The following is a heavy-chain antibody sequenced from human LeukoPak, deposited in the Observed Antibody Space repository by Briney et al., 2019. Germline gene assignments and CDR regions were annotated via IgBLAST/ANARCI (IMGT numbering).Heavy chain of an antibody. D-gene: IGHD3-22*01. CDR2: IYYSGST. V-gene: IGHV4-39*01. CDR3: ASPPYYYDSSGYYTNARSWAFDI. J-gene: IGHJ3*02. Sequence: PSETLSLTCTVSGGSISSSSYYWGWIRQPPGTGLEWIGSIYYSGSTYYNPSLKSRVTISVDTSKNQFSLKLSSVTAADTAVYYCASPPYYYDSSGYYTNARSWAFDIWGQGTMVTVSS. CDR1: GGSISSSSYY.